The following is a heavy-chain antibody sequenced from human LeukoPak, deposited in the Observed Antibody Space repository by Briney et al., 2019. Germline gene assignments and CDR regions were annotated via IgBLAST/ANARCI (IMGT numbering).Heavy chain of an antibody. Sequence: GGSLRLSCAASGFTFSNYWMHWVRQAPGKGLVWVSRIHSDGSSTTYADSVKGRFTISRDNAKNTLYLQMNTLTAEDTAVYYCAKGGSKAPDYWGQGALATVSS. J-gene: IGHJ4*02. D-gene: IGHD4-11*01. CDR3: AKGGSKAPDY. CDR1: GFTFSNYW. CDR2: IHSDGSST. V-gene: IGHV3-74*01.